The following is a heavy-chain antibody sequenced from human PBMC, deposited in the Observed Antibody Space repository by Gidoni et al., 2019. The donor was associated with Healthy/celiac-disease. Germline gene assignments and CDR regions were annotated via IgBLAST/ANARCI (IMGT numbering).Heavy chain of an antibody. CDR3: TTVRGGCSGGSCYSPPSN. Sequence: EVQLVESGGGLVKPGGSLRLSCAASGFTFSNAWMSWVRQAPGKGLEWVGRIKSKTDGGTTDYAAPVKGRFTISRDDSKNTLYLQMNSLKTEDTAVYYCTTVRGGCSGGSCYSPPSNWGQGTLVTVSS. J-gene: IGHJ4*02. CDR2: IKSKTDGGTT. V-gene: IGHV3-15*01. D-gene: IGHD2-15*01. CDR1: GFTFSNAW.